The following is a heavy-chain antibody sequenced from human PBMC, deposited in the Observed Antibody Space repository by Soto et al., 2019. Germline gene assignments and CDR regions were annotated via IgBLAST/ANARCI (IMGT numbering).Heavy chain of an antibody. CDR2: IKSKTDGGTT. J-gene: IGHJ4*02. V-gene: IGHV3-15*07. CDR3: TSSPPQDIVVVVAATPTDY. D-gene: IGHD2-15*01. Sequence: GGSLRLSCAASGFTFSNAWMNWVRQAPGKGLEWVGRIKSKTDGGTTDYAAPVKGRFTISRDDSKNTLYLQMNSLKTEDTAVYYCTSSPPQDIVVVVAATPTDYWGQGTLVTVSS. CDR1: GFTFSNAW.